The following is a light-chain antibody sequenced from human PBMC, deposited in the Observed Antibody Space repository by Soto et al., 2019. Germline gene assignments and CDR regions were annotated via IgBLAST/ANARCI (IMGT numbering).Light chain of an antibody. CDR3: QQYYSTPWT. CDR2: WAS. J-gene: IGKJ1*01. Sequence: IVMTQSPDSLAVSLVERATINCKSSQSVLYSSNNKNYLAWYQQKPGQPPKLLIYWASTRESGVPDRFSGSGSGTDFTLTISSLQAEDVAVYYCQQYYSTPWTFGQGTKVDI. CDR1: QSVLYSSNNKNY. V-gene: IGKV4-1*01.